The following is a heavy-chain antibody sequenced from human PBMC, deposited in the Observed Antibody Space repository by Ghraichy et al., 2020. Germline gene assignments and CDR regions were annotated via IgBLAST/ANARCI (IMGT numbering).Heavy chain of an antibody. Sequence: GESLNISCAASGFTFTTYWMHWVRQAPGKGLVWGSRISGDGSSTSYADSVKGRFTISRDNAKNTLYLQRTSLRADDTAGYYCARGGLHSSFDYWGQGALVTVSS. J-gene: IGHJ4*02. V-gene: IGHV3-74*01. CDR1: GFTFTTYW. D-gene: IGHD4-11*01. CDR3: ARGGLHSSFDY. CDR2: ISGDGSST.